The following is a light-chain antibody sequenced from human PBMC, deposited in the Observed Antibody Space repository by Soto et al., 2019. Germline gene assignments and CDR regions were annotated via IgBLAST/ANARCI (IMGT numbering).Light chain of an antibody. CDR1: QSVTSSY. CDR3: QQYGSSPAT. J-gene: IGKJ5*01. Sequence: EIVLTQSPGTLSLSPGDRATLSCRGSQSVTSSYLAWYQQRPGQAPRLLIYGASSRATGIPDRFSGSGSGTDFTLTISRLEPEDFAVYYCQQYGSSPATFGQGTRLDIK. CDR2: GAS. V-gene: IGKV3-20*01.